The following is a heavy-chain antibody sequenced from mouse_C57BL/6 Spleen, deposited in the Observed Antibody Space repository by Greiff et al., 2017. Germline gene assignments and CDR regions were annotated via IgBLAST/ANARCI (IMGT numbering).Heavy chain of an antibody. CDR3: ARLEMVTYYFDY. CDR1: GYTFTSYW. V-gene: IGHV1-64*01. D-gene: IGHD2-2*01. Sequence: VQLQQPGAELVKPGASVKLSCKASGYTFTSYWMHWVKQRPGQGLEWIGMIHPNSGSTNYNEKFKSKATLTVDKSSSTAYMQLSSLTSEDSAVYYCARLEMVTYYFDYWGQGTTLTVSS. CDR2: IHPNSGST. J-gene: IGHJ2*01.